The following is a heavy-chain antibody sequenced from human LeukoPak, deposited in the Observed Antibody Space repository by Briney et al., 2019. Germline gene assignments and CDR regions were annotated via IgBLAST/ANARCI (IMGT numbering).Heavy chain of an antibody. CDR2: ISDDGRNT. D-gene: IGHD6-6*01. CDR3: AKRVPYSSSSVYFDY. J-gene: IGHJ4*02. CDR1: GFTFSTYG. Sequence: GGSLRLSCTASGFTFSTYGMNWVRQAPGKGLEWVSSISDDGRNTYYTDSVKGRLTVSRDNSKNTLYLQMNSLRDEDTAVYYCAKRVPYSSSSVYFDYWGQGILVTVSS. V-gene: IGHV3-23*01.